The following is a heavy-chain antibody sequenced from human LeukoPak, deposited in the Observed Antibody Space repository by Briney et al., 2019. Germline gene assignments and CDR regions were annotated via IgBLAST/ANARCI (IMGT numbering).Heavy chain of an antibody. CDR1: GFTFSSYW. D-gene: IGHD6-13*01. J-gene: IGHJ4*02. CDR2: SKSDGSST. Sequence: GGSLRLSCAASGFTFSSYWMHGVRQAPGKGLVWVSRSKSDGSSTTYADSVKGRFTISRDNAKNTLYLQMNSLRAEDTAVYYCARESTIAVDYWGQGTLVTVSS. CDR3: ARESTIAVDY. V-gene: IGHV3-74*01.